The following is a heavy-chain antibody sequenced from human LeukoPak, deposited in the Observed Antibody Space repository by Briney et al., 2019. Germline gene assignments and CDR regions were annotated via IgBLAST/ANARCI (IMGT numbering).Heavy chain of an antibody. D-gene: IGHD1-26*01. CDR3: AKDHSESYLGAFEI. Sequence: GGSLRLSCAASGFTFRSYGMEWVRQAPGKGLEWVAFIRYDGSHKYYPDSVKGRFTISRDNSKNTLHLQMSSLRAEDTAVYYCAKDHSESYLGAFEIWGQGTMVTVSS. V-gene: IGHV3-30*02. CDR1: GFTFRSYG. J-gene: IGHJ3*02. CDR2: IRYDGSHK.